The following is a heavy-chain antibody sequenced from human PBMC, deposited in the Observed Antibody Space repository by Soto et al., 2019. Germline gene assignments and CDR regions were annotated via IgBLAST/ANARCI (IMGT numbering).Heavy chain of an antibody. D-gene: IGHD6-13*01. CDR2: ISGSGGST. V-gene: IGHV3-23*01. Sequence: PGGSLRLSCAASGFTFSSYAMSWVRQAPGKGLEWVSAISGSGGSTYYADSVKGRFTISRDNSKNTLYLQMNSLRAEDTAVYYCAKDLSSGSSWSLFDYWGQGTLVTVSS. CDR3: AKDLSSGSSWSLFDY. J-gene: IGHJ4*02. CDR1: GFTFSSYA.